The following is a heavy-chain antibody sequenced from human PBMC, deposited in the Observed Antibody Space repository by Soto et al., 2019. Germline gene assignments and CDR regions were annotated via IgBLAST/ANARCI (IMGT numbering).Heavy chain of an antibody. CDR1: GGSFSGYY. CDR2: INHSGST. D-gene: IGHD4-17*01. CDR3: ASRGYGGNYYYYGMDV. Sequence: SETLSLTCAVYGGSFSGYYWSWIRQPPGKGLEWIGEINHSGSTNYNPSLKSRVTISVDTSKNQFSLKLSSVTAADTAVYYCASRGYGGNYYYYGMDVWGQGTTVTVSS. J-gene: IGHJ6*02. V-gene: IGHV4-34*01.